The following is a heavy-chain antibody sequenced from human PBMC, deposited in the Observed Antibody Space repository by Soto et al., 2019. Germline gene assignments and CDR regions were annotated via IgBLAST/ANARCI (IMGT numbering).Heavy chain of an antibody. CDR3: AKEEGSRDFDY. J-gene: IGHJ4*02. CDR1: GFTFSSYV. Sequence: GGSLRLSCVASGFTFSSYVMSWVRQAPGKGLEWVSAISDSGGSTYYADSVKGRFTISRDNFKNTLYLQMNSLRAEDTAVYYCAKEEGSRDFDYWGQGTLVTVSS. CDR2: ISDSGGST. V-gene: IGHV3-23*01.